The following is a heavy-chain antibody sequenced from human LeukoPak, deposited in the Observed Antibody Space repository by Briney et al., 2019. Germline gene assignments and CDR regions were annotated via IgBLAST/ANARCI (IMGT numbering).Heavy chain of an antibody. CDR1: GFTFSSYS. D-gene: IGHD4/OR15-4a*01. V-gene: IGHV3-48*02. J-gene: IGHJ6*02. CDR3: ARDRGISRDRANPYYYYGMDV. Sequence: GGSLRLSCAASGFTFSSYSMNWVRQAPGKGLEWVSYISSSSSTIYYADSVKGRFTISRDNAKNSLYLQMNSLRDEDTAVYYCARDRGISRDRANPYYYYGMDVCGQGTTVADSS. CDR2: ISSSSSTI.